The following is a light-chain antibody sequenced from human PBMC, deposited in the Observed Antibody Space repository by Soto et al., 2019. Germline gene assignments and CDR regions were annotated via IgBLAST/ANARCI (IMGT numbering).Light chain of an antibody. CDR2: KTS. V-gene: IGKV1-5*03. CDR3: QQYDTYWT. CDR1: QNISRW. J-gene: IGKJ1*01. Sequence: DIQMTQSPSTLSASVGDRVTITCRASQNISRWLAWYQQKPGKAPNLLIYKTSNLESGVPSRFSGSGSGTEFTLTISSRQPDDFATYYCQQYDTYWTFGQGTKVEIK.